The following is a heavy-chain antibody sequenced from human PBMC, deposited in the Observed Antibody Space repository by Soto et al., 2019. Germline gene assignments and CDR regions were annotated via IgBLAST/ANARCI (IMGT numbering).Heavy chain of an antibody. J-gene: IGHJ5*02. D-gene: IGHD2-15*01. Sequence: ASVKVSCKASGYTFTSYGISWVRQAPGQGLEWMGWISAYNGNTNYAQKLQGRVTMTTDTPTSTAYMELRSLRSDDTAVYYCARRSGSGGSLNWFDPWGQGTLVTVSS. CDR3: ARRSGSGGSLNWFDP. CDR2: ISAYNGNT. CDR1: GYTFTSYG. V-gene: IGHV1-18*01.